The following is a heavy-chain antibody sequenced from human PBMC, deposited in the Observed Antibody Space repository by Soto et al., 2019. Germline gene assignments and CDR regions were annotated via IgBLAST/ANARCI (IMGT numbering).Heavy chain of an antibody. Sequence: ASVKVSCKASGGTFSSYAISWVRQAPGQGLEWMGGIIPIFGTANYAQKFQGRVTITADESTSTAYMELSSLRSEDTAVYYCARGAGTYYYGSGSYIGYDYWGQGTLVTVSS. D-gene: IGHD3-10*01. CDR1: GGTFSSYA. V-gene: IGHV1-69*13. CDR2: IIPIFGTA. J-gene: IGHJ4*02. CDR3: ARGAGTYYYGSGSYIGYDY.